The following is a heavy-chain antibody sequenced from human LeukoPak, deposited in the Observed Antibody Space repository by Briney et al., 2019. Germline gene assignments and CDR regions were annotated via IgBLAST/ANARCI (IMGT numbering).Heavy chain of an antibody. V-gene: IGHV4-39*07. D-gene: IGHD5-18*01. CDR3: ARVSMYSYDDY. CDR2: INHSGST. Sequence: SETLSLTCTVSGGSISSSSYYWGWIRQPPGKGLEWIGEINHSGSTNYNPSLKSRVTISVDTSKNQFSLKLSSVTAADTAVYYCARVSMYSYDDYWGRGTLVTVSS. J-gene: IGHJ4*02. CDR1: GGSISSSSYY.